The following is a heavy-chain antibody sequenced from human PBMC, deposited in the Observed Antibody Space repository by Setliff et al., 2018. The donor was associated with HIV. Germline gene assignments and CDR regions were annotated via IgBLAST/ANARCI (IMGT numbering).Heavy chain of an antibody. V-gene: IGHV4-34*01. CDR3: ARGRHIEATIPLDH. CDR2: INDRGNT. Sequence: PSETLSLTCTVSGRSFSDYYWTWIRQPPNEGLEWIGEINDRGNTNYMPSLRSRVTISVDTSKNQFSLKLTSVTAADSAIYYCARGRHIEATIPLDHWGQGTLVTVSS. D-gene: IGHD5-12*01. J-gene: IGHJ4*02. CDR1: GRSFSDYY.